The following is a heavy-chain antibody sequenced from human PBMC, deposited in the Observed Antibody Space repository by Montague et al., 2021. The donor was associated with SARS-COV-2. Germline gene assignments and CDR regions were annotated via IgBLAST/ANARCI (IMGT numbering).Heavy chain of an antibody. J-gene: IGHJ5*02. CDR2: VFKSGGT. D-gene: IGHD3-10*01. CDR1: GGSITDYS. Sequence: SETLSLTCTVSGGSITDYSWTWIRQPPGKALEWIGYVFKSGGTSYNPSLKSRVTMSVDTSKSHFSLSLTSVTAADTAVYYCARRASSFDNWFDPWGQGALVTVSS. CDR3: ARRASSFDNWFDP. V-gene: IGHV4-59*08.